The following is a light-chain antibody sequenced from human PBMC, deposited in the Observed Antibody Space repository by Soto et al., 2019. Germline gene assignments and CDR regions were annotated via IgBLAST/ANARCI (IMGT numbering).Light chain of an antibody. Sequence: EIVLTQSPGTLSLSPGESATLSCRASQSVGRSYLAWSQHKPGQAPRLLIYGASIRAPGIPARFSGSGSGTAFTLTLRSLQPGGFAVYYCQQDYHLPWTFGQGTMVDI. V-gene: IGKV3D-7*01. CDR2: GAS. CDR3: QQDYHLPWT. J-gene: IGKJ1*01. CDR1: QSVGRSY.